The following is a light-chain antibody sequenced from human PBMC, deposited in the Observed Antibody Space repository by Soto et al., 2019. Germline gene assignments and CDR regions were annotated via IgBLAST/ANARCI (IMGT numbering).Light chain of an antibody. CDR1: SSDVGGYKY. CDR3: SSYTSSSTSVI. V-gene: IGLV2-14*01. J-gene: IGLJ2*01. Sequence: QSALTQPASVSGSPGQSITISCTGTSSDVGGYKYVSWYQQHPDKAPKLIIFEVSNRPSGISSRFSGSKSGNTASLTISGRQVEDEADYYCSSYTSSSTSVIFGRGTKLTVL. CDR2: EVS.